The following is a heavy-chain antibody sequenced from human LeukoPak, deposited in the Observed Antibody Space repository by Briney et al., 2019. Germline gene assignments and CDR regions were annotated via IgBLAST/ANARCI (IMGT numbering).Heavy chain of an antibody. CDR3: ARNPPTRRITMIVVGPDAFDI. CDR1: GGSISSYY. J-gene: IGHJ3*02. D-gene: IGHD3-22*01. Sequence: SETLSLTCTVSGGSISSYYWSWIRQPPGKGLEWIGYIYYSGSTNYNPSLKSRVTISVDTSKNQFSLKLSSVTAADTAVYYCARNPPTRRITMIVVGPDAFDIWGQGTMVTVSS. CDR2: IYYSGST. V-gene: IGHV4-59*01.